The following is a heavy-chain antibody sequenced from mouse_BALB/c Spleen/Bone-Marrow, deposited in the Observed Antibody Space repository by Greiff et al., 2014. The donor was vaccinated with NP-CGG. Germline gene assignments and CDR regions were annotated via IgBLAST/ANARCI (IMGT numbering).Heavy chain of an antibody. D-gene: IGHD2-3*01. CDR1: GYTFTSYW. CDR3: TRGSYDLDY. V-gene: IGHV1-69*02. J-gene: IGHJ2*01. CDR2: IYPSDSYT. Sequence: QVQLQQSGAELVRPGASVKLSCKAPGYTFTSYWINWVNQRPGQGLEWIGNIYPSDSYTNYNQKFKDKATLTVDKSSSTAYMQLSSPTSEDSAVYYCTRGSYDLDYWGQGTTLTVSS.